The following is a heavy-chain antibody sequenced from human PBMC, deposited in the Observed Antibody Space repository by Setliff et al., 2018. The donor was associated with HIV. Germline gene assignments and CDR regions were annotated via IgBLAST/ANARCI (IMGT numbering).Heavy chain of an antibody. CDR3: ARLEYYYYMDV. CDR1: GGSFSGYY. V-gene: IGHV4-34*01. Sequence: KTSETLSLTCDVSGGSFSGYYWSWIRQPPGKGLEWIGEINHSGSANYNPSLKSRVTISLDTSKDHFSLKVTSVTAADTAVYYCARLEYYYYMDVWGNGTTVTVSS. J-gene: IGHJ6*03. CDR2: INHSGSA.